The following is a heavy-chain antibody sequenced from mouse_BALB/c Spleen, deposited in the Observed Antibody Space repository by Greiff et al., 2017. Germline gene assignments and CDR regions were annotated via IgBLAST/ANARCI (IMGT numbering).Heavy chain of an antibody. D-gene: IGHD3-3*01. J-gene: IGHJ2*01. Sequence: QVQLQQSAAELARPGASVTLSCTVSGYTFTSYTLHWVKQRPGQGQEWIGYINPSSGYTEYNQTFKDKTTLTADKSSSKAYMQLSSLTSEDSAIYYCARWGDRCFDYWGQGTTLTVSA. CDR1: GYTFTSYT. V-gene: IGHV1-4*02. CDR3: ARWGDRCFDY. CDR2: INPSSGYT.